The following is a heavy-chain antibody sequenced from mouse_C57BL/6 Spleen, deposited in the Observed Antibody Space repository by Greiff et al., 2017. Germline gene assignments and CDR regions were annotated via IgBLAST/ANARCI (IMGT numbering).Heavy chain of an antibody. V-gene: IGHV1-61*01. CDR1: GYTFTSYW. D-gene: IGHD3-2*02. J-gene: IGHJ2*01. CDR3: ARTGAQATFDY. CDR2: IYPSDSET. Sequence: VQLQQPGAELVRPGSSVKLSCKASGYTFTSYWMDWVKQRPGQGLEWIGNIYPSDSETHYNQKFKDKATLTVDKSSSTAYMQLSSLTSEDSAVYYCARTGAQATFDYWGQGTTLTVSS.